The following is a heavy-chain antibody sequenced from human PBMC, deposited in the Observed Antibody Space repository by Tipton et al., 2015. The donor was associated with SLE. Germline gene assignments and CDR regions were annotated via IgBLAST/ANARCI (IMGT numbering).Heavy chain of an antibody. D-gene: IGHD6-19*01. Sequence: QLVQSGAEVKKPGESLKISCKGSGNSFISYWIGWVRQMPGKGLEWMGSIYPGDSDTRYSPSFQGQATISVDRSVSTAYLQWSSLKASDTAMYYCARRDGSGWIFNYWGQGTLVTVSS. J-gene: IGHJ4*02. CDR3: ARRDGSGWIFNY. CDR1: GNSFISYW. V-gene: IGHV5-51*03. CDR2: IYPGDSDT.